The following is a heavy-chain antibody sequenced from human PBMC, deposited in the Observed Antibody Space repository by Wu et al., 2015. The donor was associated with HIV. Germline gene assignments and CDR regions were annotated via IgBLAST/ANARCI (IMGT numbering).Heavy chain of an antibody. CDR1: GGTFSSYA. Sequence: QVQLVQSGAEVKKPGSSVKVSCKASGGTFSSYAISWVRQAPGQGLEWMGGIIPIFGTANYAQKFQGRVTITTDESTSTAYMELSSLRSEDTAVYYCARDTPESPLXAAAGTSGWYFDLWGRGTLVTVSS. CDR2: IIPIFGTA. J-gene: IGHJ2*01. D-gene: IGHD6-13*01. CDR3: ARDTPESPLXAAAGTSGWYFDL. V-gene: IGHV1-69*01.